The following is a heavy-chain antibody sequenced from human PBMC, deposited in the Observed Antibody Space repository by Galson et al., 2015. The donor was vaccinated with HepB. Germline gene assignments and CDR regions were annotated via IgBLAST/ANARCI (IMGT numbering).Heavy chain of an antibody. CDR1: GSTFRSYA. V-gene: IGHV3-23*01. Sequence: SLRLSCAASGSTFRSYAMTWVRQVPGRGLDWVSSISGSGGNTYYTASVKGRFTISRDNSKNTLFLQMKSLRVEDTAVYFCAKEGRNGYFGVYGGFDVWGHGTLVTVSS. J-gene: IGHJ3*01. CDR3: AKEGRNGYFGVYGGFDV. D-gene: IGHD3-22*01. CDR2: ISGSGGNT.